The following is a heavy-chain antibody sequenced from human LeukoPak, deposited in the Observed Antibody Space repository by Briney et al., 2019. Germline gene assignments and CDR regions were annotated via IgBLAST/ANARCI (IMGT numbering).Heavy chain of an antibody. V-gene: IGHV1-69*04. J-gene: IGHJ4*02. CDR2: IIPIFGIA. Sequence: SVKVSGKASGGTFSSYAISWVRQAPGQGLEWMGRIIPIFGIANYAQKFQGRVTITADKSTSTAYMELSSLRSEDTAVYYCAGAGYSYAKEGFFDYWGQGTLVTVSS. CDR3: AGAGYSYAKEGFFDY. D-gene: IGHD5-18*01. CDR1: GGTFSSYA.